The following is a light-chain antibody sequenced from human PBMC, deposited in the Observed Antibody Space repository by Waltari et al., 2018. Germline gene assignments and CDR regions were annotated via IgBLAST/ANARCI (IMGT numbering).Light chain of an antibody. V-gene: IGLV2-8*01. CDR1: SSDVGGYNY. CDR3: SSYAGSNNPWV. Sequence: QSALTQPPSASGSPGQSVTISCTGTSSDVGGYNYVSWYQQQPGKAPKLMIYEVSKRPSGVPDRCSGSKSGNTASRTVSGLQAEDEADYYCSSYAGSNNPWVFGGGTKLTVL. J-gene: IGLJ3*02. CDR2: EVS.